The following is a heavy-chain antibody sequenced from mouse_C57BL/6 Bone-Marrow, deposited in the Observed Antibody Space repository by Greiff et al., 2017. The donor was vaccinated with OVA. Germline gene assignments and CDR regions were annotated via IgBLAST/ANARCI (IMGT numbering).Heavy chain of an antibody. J-gene: IGHJ2*01. V-gene: IGHV5-17*01. CDR1: GFTFSDYG. Sequence: EVHLVESGGGLVKPGGSLKLSCAASGFTFSDYGMHWVRQAPEKGLEWVAYISSGSSTIYYADTVKGRFTISRDNAKNTLFLQMTSLRSEYTAMYYCATLQRRDFDYWGQGTTLTVSS. CDR3: ATLQRRDFDY. CDR2: ISSGSSTI. D-gene: IGHD1-2*01.